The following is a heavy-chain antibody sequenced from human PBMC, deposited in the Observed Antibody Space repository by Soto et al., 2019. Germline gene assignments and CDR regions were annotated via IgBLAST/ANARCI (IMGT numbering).Heavy chain of an antibody. CDR2: VIPNLGVT. Sequence: QVQLVQSGAEVKKPGSSVKVSCKASGGTLSSYTFSWVRQAPGQGLEWMGRVIPNLGVTNYAKKFQGRFTFVVATYTRTAYMRLNSLRYEDTAVYYWARDKGYWSDTSCPDFDSGGQGTLVSVST. CDR1: GGTLSSYT. J-gene: IGHJ4*02. V-gene: IGHV1-69*08. CDR3: ARDKGYWSDTSCPDFDS. D-gene: IGHD2-15*01.